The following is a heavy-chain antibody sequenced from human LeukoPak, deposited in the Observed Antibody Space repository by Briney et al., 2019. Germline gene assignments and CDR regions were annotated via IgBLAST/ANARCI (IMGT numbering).Heavy chain of an antibody. Sequence: PGGSLRLSCAASGFTCSSYAMSWVRQAPGKGLEWGSAISGSGGSTYYADSVKGRFTISRDNSKNPLYLQMNSLRAEDTAVYYCAKGLLDYYDSSGYFDYWGQGTLVTVSS. CDR3: AKGLLDYYDSSGYFDY. J-gene: IGHJ4*02. D-gene: IGHD3-22*01. V-gene: IGHV3-23*01. CDR2: ISGSGGST. CDR1: GFTCSSYA.